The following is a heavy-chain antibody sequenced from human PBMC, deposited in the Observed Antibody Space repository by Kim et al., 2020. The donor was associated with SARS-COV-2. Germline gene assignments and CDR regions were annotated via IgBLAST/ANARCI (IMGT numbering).Heavy chain of an antibody. CDR3: ARRRSIAVSGTFSY. D-gene: IGHD6-19*01. J-gene: IGHJ4*02. Sequence: ASVKVSCKASGYTFTSYDINWVRQATGQGLEWMGWMNPIIGNADYAQKFQGRVTITRNTSISTAYMELSSLRSEDTAVYYCARRRSIAVSGTFSYWGQGPRVPVSS. V-gene: IGHV1-8*01. CDR2: MNPIIGNA. CDR1: GYTFTSYD.